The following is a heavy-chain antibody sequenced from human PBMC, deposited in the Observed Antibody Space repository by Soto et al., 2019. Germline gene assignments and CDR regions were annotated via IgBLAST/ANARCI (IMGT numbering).Heavy chain of an antibody. D-gene: IGHD5-12*01. Sequence: QVQLVESGGGVVQPGRSLRLSCAASGFTFSSYGMHWVRQAPGKGLEWVAVISYDGSNKYYADSVKGRFTISRDNSKNTLYRQMNSLRAEDTAVYYCAKGSLATISDLDYWGQGTLVTVSS. CDR3: AKGSLATISDLDY. CDR1: GFTFSSYG. CDR2: ISYDGSNK. J-gene: IGHJ4*02. V-gene: IGHV3-30*18.